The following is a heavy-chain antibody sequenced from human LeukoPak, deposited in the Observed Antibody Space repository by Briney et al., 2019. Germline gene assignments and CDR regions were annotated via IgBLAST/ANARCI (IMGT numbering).Heavy chain of an antibody. V-gene: IGHV4-34*01. Sequence: SETLSLTCAVYGGSFSGYYWSWIRQPPGRGLEWIGEINHSGSTNYNPSLKSRVTISVDTSKNQFSLKLSSVTAADTAVYYCARAYSNYYYYMDVWGKGTTVTVSS. D-gene: IGHD6-13*01. CDR3: ARAYSNYYYYMDV. CDR2: INHSGST. J-gene: IGHJ6*03. CDR1: GGSFSGYY.